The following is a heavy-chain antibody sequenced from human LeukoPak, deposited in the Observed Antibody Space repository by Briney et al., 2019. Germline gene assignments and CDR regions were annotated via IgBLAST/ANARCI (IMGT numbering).Heavy chain of an antibody. J-gene: IGHJ3*01. CDR3: ARDIVRWNDYWTGPLHF. V-gene: IGHV1-18*01. CDR1: GYSFTSYG. Sequence: GASVKVSCKASGYSFTSYGISWVRQAPGQGLEWMGWISANNGQTTYAEKFQGRVTMTTDTPTSTAYMELRSLRSDDTAIYYCARDIVRWNDYWTGPLHFWGQGTMVTVSS. CDR2: ISANNGQT. D-gene: IGHD3/OR15-3a*01.